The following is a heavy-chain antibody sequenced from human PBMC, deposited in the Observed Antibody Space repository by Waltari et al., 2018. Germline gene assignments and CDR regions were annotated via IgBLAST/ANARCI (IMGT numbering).Heavy chain of an antibody. CDR3: ASDGGYGGNSRAEYFQH. CDR2: IYYSGST. Sequence: QVQLQESGPGLVKPSETLSLTCTVSGGSISSYYWSWIRQPPGKGLEWIGYIYYSGSTNYNPSLKSGGTISVDTSKSQFSRKLSSVTAADTAVYYWASDGGYGGNSRAEYFQHWGQGTLVTVSS. D-gene: IGHD4-17*01. CDR1: GGSISSYY. V-gene: IGHV4-59*01. J-gene: IGHJ1*01.